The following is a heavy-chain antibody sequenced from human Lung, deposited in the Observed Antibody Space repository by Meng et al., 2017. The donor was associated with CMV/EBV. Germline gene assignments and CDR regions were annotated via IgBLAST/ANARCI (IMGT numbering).Heavy chain of an antibody. J-gene: IGHJ4*02. D-gene: IGHD2-2*02. Sequence: SCAASGFTFNNYWMHWVRQAPGKGLVWVSRINGDGSSTTYADSVKGRFTISRDNAKNTLYLQMNSLRAEDTAVYYCARGCTNTNCYKSDFDYWGQGTLVTFSS. CDR1: GFTFNNYW. CDR3: ARGCTNTNCYKSDFDY. CDR2: INGDGSST. V-gene: IGHV3-74*01.